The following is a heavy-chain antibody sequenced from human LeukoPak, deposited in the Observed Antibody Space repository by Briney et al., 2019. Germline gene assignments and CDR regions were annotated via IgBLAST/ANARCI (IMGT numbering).Heavy chain of an antibody. CDR3: AKIQLRYYYMDV. CDR1: GGTFSSYA. V-gene: IGHV1-69*13. D-gene: IGHD5-18*01. Sequence: ASVKVSCKASGGTFSSYAISWVRQAPGQGLEWMGGIIPIFGTANYAQKFQGRVTITADESTSTAYMELSSLRSEDTAVYYCAKIQLRYYYMDVWGKGTTVTVSS. J-gene: IGHJ6*03. CDR2: IIPIFGTA.